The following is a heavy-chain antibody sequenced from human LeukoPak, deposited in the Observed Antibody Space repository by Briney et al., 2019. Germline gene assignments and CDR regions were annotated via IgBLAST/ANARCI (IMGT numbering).Heavy chain of an antibody. Sequence: SETLSLTCTVSGGSISSYYWSWIRQPPGKGLEWIGYIYYSGSTNYNPSLKSQVTISVDTSKNQFSLKLSSVTAADTAVYYCARVQFGITIFGVVRRYFDYWGQGNLVTVSS. J-gene: IGHJ4*02. D-gene: IGHD3-3*01. CDR3: ARVQFGITIFGVVRRYFDY. V-gene: IGHV4-59*01. CDR1: GGSISSYY. CDR2: IYYSGST.